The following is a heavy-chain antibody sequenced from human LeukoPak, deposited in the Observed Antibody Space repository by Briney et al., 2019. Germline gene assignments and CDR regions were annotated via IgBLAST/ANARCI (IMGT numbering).Heavy chain of an antibody. CDR2: IYYSGST. CDR3: ARSHSGYGHDAFDI. CDR1: GGSISSYY. J-gene: IGHJ3*02. V-gene: IGHV4-59*01. D-gene: IGHD5-12*01. Sequence: SEPLSLTCTVSGGSISSYYWSWLRQPPGKGLEWIGYIYYSGSTNYNPSRKSRVTISVDTSKNQFSLKLSSVTAADTAVYYCARSHSGYGHDAFDIWGQGTMVTVSS.